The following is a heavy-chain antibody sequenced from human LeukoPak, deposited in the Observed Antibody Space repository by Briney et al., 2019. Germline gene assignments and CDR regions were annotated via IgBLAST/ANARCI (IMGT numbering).Heavy chain of an antibody. CDR3: AKDQKAYDFWSGPIYYYYGMDV. D-gene: IGHD3-3*01. Sequence: PGRSLRLSCAASGFNFNSYAVHWVRQAPGKGLEWVAVISYDGSNKYYADSVKGRFTISRDNSKNTLYLQMNSLRAEDTAVYYCAKDQKAYDFWSGPIYYYYGMDVWGQGTTVTVSS. J-gene: IGHJ6*02. CDR2: ISYDGSNK. V-gene: IGHV3-30*04. CDR1: GFNFNSYA.